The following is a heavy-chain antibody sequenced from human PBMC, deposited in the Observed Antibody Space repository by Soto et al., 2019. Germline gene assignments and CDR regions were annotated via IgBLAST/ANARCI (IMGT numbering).Heavy chain of an antibody. CDR1: GGAIRNSIYY. J-gene: IGHJ4*02. D-gene: IGHD6-19*01. V-gene: IGHV4-39*01. Sequence: LSLTCTVSGGAIRNSIYYWGWIRQPPGKGLEWIGTIYYDGSVAYSPSLKSRVTLSVDTSRNHFSVKINSVTAADTAVYFCARHRIAVAGPLDYWGQGTLVTSPQ. CDR3: ARHRIAVAGPLDY. CDR2: IYYDGSV.